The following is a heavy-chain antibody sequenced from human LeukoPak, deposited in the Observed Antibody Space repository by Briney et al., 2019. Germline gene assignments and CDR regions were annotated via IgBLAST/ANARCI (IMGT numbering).Heavy chain of an antibody. Sequence: SETLSLTCAVYGGSISSYYWSWIRQPPGKGLEWIGYIYYSGSTNYNPSLKSRVAISVDTSKNQFSLKMSFVTAADTAVYYCARGKGSGYYSNFDYWGQGTLVTVSS. D-gene: IGHD3-22*01. J-gene: IGHJ4*02. CDR1: GGSISSYY. V-gene: IGHV4-59*01. CDR2: IYYSGST. CDR3: ARGKGSGYYSNFDY.